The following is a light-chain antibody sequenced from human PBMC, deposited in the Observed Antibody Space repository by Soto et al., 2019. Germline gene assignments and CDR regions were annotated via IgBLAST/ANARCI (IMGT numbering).Light chain of an antibody. J-gene: IGLJ1*01. CDR2: EGI. V-gene: IGLV2-8*01. CDR1: SGDIGGYNY. Sequence: QSVLTQPPSASGSPGQSVSISCTGTSGDIGGYNYVSWYQQHPGKAPKVIIYEGIKRPSGVSNRFSGSNSGSTASLTISGLQAEDEADYYCCSYVGATTYVFGTGTKVTFL. CDR3: CSYVGATTYV.